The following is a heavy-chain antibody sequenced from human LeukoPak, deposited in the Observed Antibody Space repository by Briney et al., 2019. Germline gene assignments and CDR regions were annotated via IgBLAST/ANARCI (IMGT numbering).Heavy chain of an antibody. V-gene: IGHV1-2*02. D-gene: IGHD6-19*01. Sequence: GASVKVSCKASGYTFTGYYMHWVRQAPGQGLEWMGWINPNSGGTNYAQKFQGRVTMTRDTSISTAYMELRSLRSDDTAVYYCARYSSGWFFDYWGQGTLVTVSS. CDR2: INPNSGGT. CDR1: GYTFTGYY. CDR3: ARYSSGWFFDY. J-gene: IGHJ4*02.